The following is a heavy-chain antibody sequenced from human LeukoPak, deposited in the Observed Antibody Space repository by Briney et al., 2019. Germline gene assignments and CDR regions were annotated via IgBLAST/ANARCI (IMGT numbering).Heavy chain of an antibody. V-gene: IGHV4-59*08. CDR3: ARLKARDAFDI. CDR1: DGSFSSYS. Sequence: SETLSLTCTVSDGSFSSYSWNWIRHPPGRGLEWIGYIYYSGSTIYNPSLRSRVTISVDTSKNQFSLKLTSVTAADTAVYYCARLKARDAFDIWGQGTMVTVSS. J-gene: IGHJ3*02. CDR2: IYYSGST.